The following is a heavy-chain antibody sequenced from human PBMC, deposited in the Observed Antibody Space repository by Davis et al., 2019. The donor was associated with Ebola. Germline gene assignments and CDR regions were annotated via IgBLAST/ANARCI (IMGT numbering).Heavy chain of an antibody. Sequence: GESLKIPCAASGFTFSSYSMNWVRQAPGKGLEWVSYISSSSSTIYYADSVKGRFTISRDNAKNSLYLQMNSLRDEDTAVYYCAREHIVVVPADNHGMDVWGKGTTVTVSS. D-gene: IGHD2-2*01. CDR3: AREHIVVVPADNHGMDV. CDR1: GFTFSSYS. CDR2: ISSSSSTI. V-gene: IGHV3-48*02. J-gene: IGHJ6*04.